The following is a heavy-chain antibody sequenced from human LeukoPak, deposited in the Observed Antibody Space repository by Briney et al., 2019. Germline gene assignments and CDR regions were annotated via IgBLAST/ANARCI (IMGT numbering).Heavy chain of an antibody. D-gene: IGHD2-21*02. CDR3: ARDVPYCGGDCHDAFDI. J-gene: IGHJ3*02. V-gene: IGHV1-2*02. CDR1: GYTFTDYY. Sequence: ASVKVSCKASGYTFTDYYIHLVRQAPGQGLEWVGGVNPKSGGTNYAQKFQGRVTMTRYMSTSTVYMELSSLRSEDTAVYYCARDVPYCGGDCHDAFDIWGQGTMVTVSS. CDR2: VNPKSGGT.